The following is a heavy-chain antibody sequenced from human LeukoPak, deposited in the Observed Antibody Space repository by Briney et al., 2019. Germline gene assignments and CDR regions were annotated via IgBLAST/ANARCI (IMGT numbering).Heavy chain of an antibody. Sequence: GGSLRLSCAASGFPFSSYWMHWVRQVPGKGLLWVSRINSDGSATIYADSVRGRFTISRGNAKNTLYLQMSGLRVEDTAVYHCASDSPYYGMDVWGQGTTVTVSS. CDR2: INSDGSAT. J-gene: IGHJ6*02. CDR3: ASDSPYYGMDV. V-gene: IGHV3-74*01. CDR1: GFPFSSYW.